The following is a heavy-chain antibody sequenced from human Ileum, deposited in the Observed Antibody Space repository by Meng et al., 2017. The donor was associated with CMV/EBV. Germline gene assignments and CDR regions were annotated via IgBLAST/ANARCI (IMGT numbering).Heavy chain of an antibody. J-gene: IGHJ4*02. CDR3: SKEQSIGIAVTGIFDF. CDR2: IYSSGST. D-gene: IGHD6-19*01. CDR1: GDSTSVFY. V-gene: IGHV4-4*07. Sequence: QQSGSDWLKHSGYLALTGTVSGDSTSVFYWSGIRQPAGKGLECIGRIYSSGSTFYNPSLESRVTMSIDTSKNQFSLRLDSVTAADTAVYFCSKEQSIGIAVTGIFDFWGQGALVTVSS.